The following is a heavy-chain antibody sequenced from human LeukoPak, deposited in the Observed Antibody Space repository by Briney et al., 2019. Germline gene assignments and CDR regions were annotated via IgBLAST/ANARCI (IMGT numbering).Heavy chain of an antibody. CDR3: AKDIDILTGYYFY. CDR1: GFTFSDYY. J-gene: IGHJ4*02. CDR2: ISGSGGST. Sequence: GSLRLSCAASGFTFSDYYMSWIRQAPGKGLEWVSAISGSGGSTYYADSVKGRFTISRDNSKNTLYLQMNRLRAEDTAVYYCAKDIDILTGYYFYWGQGTLVTVSS. D-gene: IGHD3-9*01. V-gene: IGHV3-23*01.